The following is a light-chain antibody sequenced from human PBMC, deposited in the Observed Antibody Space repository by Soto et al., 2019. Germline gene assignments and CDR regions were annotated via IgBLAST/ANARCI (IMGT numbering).Light chain of an antibody. CDR2: EDN. CDR3: QSYDSSSVV. CDR1: SGSIASNY. J-gene: IGLJ2*01. V-gene: IGLV6-57*04. Sequence: NFMLTQPNSVSESPGKTVTISCTRSSGSIASNYVQWYQQRPGSAPTTVIYEDNQRPSGVPDRFSGSIDSSSNSASLTISGLKTEDEADFYCQSYDSSSVVFGGGTKLTVL.